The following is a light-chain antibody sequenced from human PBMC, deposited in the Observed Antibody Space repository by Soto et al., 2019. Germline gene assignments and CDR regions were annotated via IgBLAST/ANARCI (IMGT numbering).Light chain of an antibody. Sequence: QSALTQPPSVSGSPGQSLTISCTGTSTDFVSYNRVSWYQQPPGTAPKLIIYEASNRPSGVPDRFSGSKYGNTASLTISGLQAADEADYYCSLYTSENTYVFGTGTKV. CDR3: SLYTSENTYV. CDR2: EAS. V-gene: IGLV2-18*01. CDR1: STDFVSYNR. J-gene: IGLJ1*01.